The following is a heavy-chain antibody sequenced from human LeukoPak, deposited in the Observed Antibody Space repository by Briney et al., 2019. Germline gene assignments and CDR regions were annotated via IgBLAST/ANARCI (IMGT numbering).Heavy chain of an antibody. CDR2: INHSGST. CDR1: GGSFSGYY. CDR3: ARHPYCSGGSCWVYWFDP. V-gene: IGHV4-34*01. D-gene: IGHD2-15*01. Sequence: SETLSLTCAVYGGSFSGYYWSWIRQPPGKGLEWIGEINHSGSTNYNPSLKSRVTISADTSKKQFSLKLSSVTAADTAVYYCARHPYCSGGSCWVYWFDPWGQGTLVTVSS. J-gene: IGHJ5*02.